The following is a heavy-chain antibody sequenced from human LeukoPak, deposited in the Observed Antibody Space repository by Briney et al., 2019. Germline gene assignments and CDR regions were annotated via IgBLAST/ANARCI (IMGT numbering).Heavy chain of an antibody. V-gene: IGHV4-4*09. CDR2: IYTSGST. CDR3: ARSGSYYIDY. D-gene: IGHD3-10*01. Sequence: SETLSLTCTVSGGSISSYYWSWIRQPPGKGLEWTGYIYTSGSTNYNPSLKSRVTISVDTSKNQFSLKLSSVTAADTAVYYCARSGSYYIDYWGQGTLVTVSS. J-gene: IGHJ4*02. CDR1: GGSISSYY.